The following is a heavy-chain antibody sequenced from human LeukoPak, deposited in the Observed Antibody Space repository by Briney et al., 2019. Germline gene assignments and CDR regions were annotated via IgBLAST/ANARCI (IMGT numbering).Heavy chain of an antibody. CDR3: ATAYCSSTSCNLMLDY. CDR1: GFTFSSYS. V-gene: IGHV3-21*01. D-gene: IGHD2-2*01. J-gene: IGHJ4*02. Sequence: PGGSLRLSCAASGFTFSSYSMNWVRRAPGKGLEWVSSNSSSSSYIYYADSVKGRFTISRDNAKNSLYLQMNSLRAEDTAVYYCATAYCSSTSCNLMLDYWGQGTLVTVSS. CDR2: NSSSSSYI.